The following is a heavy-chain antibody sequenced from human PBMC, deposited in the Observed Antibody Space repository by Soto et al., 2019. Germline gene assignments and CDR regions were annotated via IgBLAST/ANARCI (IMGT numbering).Heavy chain of an antibody. V-gene: IGHV1-8*01. J-gene: IGHJ3*02. Sequence: GASVKVSCKASGYTFASYDINWVRQATGQGLEWMGWMNPNSGNTGYAQKFQGRVTMTRNTSISTAYMELSSLRSADTAVYYCARGSGPNDAFDIWGQGTMVTVSS. CDR1: GYTFASYD. CDR3: ARGSGPNDAFDI. D-gene: IGHD2-15*01. CDR2: MNPNSGNT.